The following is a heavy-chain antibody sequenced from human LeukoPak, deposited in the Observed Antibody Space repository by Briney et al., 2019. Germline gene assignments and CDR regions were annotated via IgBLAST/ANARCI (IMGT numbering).Heavy chain of an antibody. CDR1: GFTFSSYA. CDR3: AIAPTGGIEWQLLK. CDR2: ISGGGGTT. D-gene: IGHD2-15*01. J-gene: IGHJ4*02. V-gene: IGHV3-23*01. Sequence: GGSLRLSCAASGFTFSSYAMNWVRQAPGKGLEWVSAISGGGGTTYYADSVKGRFTISRDNSKNTLFLQMNSLRAEDTAVYYCAIAPTGGIEWQLLKWGQGTLVTVSS.